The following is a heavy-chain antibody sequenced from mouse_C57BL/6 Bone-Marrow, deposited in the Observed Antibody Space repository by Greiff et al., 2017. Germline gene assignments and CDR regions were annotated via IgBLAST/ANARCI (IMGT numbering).Heavy chain of an antibody. CDR3: ARHEGYYYGSSSYWYFDV. Sequence: EVQGVESGGGLVQPGGSLKLSCAASGFTFSDYYMYWVRQTPEKRLEWVAYISNGGGSTYYPDTVKGRFTISRDNAKNTLYLQMSRLKSEDTAMYYCARHEGYYYGSSSYWYFDVWGTGTTVTVSS. J-gene: IGHJ1*03. CDR2: ISNGGGST. V-gene: IGHV5-12*01. CDR1: GFTFSDYY. D-gene: IGHD1-1*01.